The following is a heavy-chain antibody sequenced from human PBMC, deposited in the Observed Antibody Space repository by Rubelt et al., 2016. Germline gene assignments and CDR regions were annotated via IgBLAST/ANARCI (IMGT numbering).Heavy chain of an antibody. Sequence: QVQLQQWGAGLLKPSETLSLTCAVYGGSFSGYYWSWIRQPPGKGLEWIGEINHSGSTNYNPCLKSRVTISVDRSKNQFSLKLSSVTAADTAVYYCARVNPYYYYGMDVWGQGTTVTVSS. CDR3: ARVNPYYYYGMDV. CDR1: GGSFSGYY. J-gene: IGHJ6*02. V-gene: IGHV4-34*01. CDR2: INHSGST.